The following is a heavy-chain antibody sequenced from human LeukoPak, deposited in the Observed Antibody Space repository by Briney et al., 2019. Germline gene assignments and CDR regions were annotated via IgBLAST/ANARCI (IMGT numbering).Heavy chain of an antibody. CDR1: GGSISSSSYY. D-gene: IGHD5-18*01. J-gene: IGHJ4*02. V-gene: IGHV4-39*07. CDR3: ARVGVDTAMALGY. Sequence: PSETLSLTCTVSGGSISSSSYYWGWIRQPPGKGLEWIGSIYYSGSTYYNPSLKSRVTISVDTSKNQFSLKLSSVTAADTAVYYCARVGVDTAMALGYWGQGTLVTVSS. CDR2: IYYSGST.